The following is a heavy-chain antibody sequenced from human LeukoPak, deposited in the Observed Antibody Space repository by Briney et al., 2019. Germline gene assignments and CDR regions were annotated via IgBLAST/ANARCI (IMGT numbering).Heavy chain of an antibody. Sequence: ASVKVSCKASGYTFTSYGISWVRQAPGQRPEWMGWISVYNGHTNYAQKLQDRVTMTTDTATNTAYMELRSLRSDDTAVYHCARFCSGGGCYHNWFDPWGQGTPVTVSS. D-gene: IGHD2-15*01. CDR1: GYTFTSYG. J-gene: IGHJ5*02. CDR3: ARFCSGGGCYHNWFDP. V-gene: IGHV1-18*01. CDR2: ISVYNGHT.